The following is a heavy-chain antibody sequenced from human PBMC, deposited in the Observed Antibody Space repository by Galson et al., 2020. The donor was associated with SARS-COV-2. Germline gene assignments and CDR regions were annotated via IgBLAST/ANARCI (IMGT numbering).Heavy chain of an antibody. CDR2: INAGNGNT. J-gene: IGHJ5*02. CDR1: GYSFTSYA. CDR3: ARSPSGSYWAGFEP. D-gene: IGHD1-26*01. V-gene: IGHV1-3*01. Sequence: GESLKISCKASGYSFTSYAIHWVRQAPGQRLEWMGWINAGNGNTKYSQKFQGRVTITRDTSASTAYMELSTLRSEDTAVYYCARSPSGSYWAGFEPWGQGTLVTVS.